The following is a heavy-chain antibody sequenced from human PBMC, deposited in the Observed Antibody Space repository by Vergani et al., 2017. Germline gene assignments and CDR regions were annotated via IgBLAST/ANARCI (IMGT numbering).Heavy chain of an antibody. CDR1: GFTFSSYG. Sequence: QVQLVESGGGVVQPGRSLRLSCAASGFTFSSYGMHWVRQAPGKGLEWVAVIWYDGSNKYYADSVKGRFTISRDNSKNTLYLQMNSLRAEDTAVYYCARGGYSYGYGAGYYYGMVVWGQGTTVTVSS. V-gene: IGHV3-33*01. J-gene: IGHJ6*02. D-gene: IGHD5-18*01. CDR2: IWYDGSNK. CDR3: ARGGYSYGYGAGYYYGMVV.